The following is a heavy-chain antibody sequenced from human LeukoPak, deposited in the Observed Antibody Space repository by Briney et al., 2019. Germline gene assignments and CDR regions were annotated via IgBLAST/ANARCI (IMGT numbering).Heavy chain of an antibody. J-gene: IGHJ4*02. CDR1: GYTFTGYY. D-gene: IGHD4-17*01. V-gene: IGHV1-2*04. CDR2: INPNSAGT. CDR3: ARAAHDYGDYGKYDY. Sequence: PSVTVSCNASGYTFTGYYMHWVRQAPGQGLEWMGWINPNSAGTNYAQKFQGWVTMTRDTSISTAYMELSRLRSDDTAVYYCARAAHDYGDYGKYDYWGQGTLVTVSS.